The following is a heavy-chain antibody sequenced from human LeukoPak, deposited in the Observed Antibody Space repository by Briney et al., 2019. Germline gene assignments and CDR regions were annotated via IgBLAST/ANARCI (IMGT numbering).Heavy chain of an antibody. CDR2: INHSGRT. V-gene: IGHV4-34*01. J-gene: IGHJ4*02. CDR1: GGSFSGYY. D-gene: IGHD3-3*01. Sequence: SETLSLTCAVYGGSFSGYYWSWLRQPPGKGLERIGEINHSGRTNYNPSPKSRVTISLDTSKNQFSLKLSSVTAADTAVYYCARNDFWSGYTFDYWGQGTLVTVSS. CDR3: ARNDFWSGYTFDY.